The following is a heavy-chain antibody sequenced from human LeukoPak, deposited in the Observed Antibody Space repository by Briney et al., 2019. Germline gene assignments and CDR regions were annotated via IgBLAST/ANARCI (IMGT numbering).Heavy chain of an antibody. J-gene: IGHJ6*03. CDR1: GFTLSDFW. D-gene: IGHD3-16*01. Sequence: GGSLRLSCAASGFTLSDFWMSWVRQAPGKGLEWVANIDQDGSDKNYVGSVKGRFTISRDDAKNSLYLQMNSLRAEDTAVYYCARDIYGIYYMDVWGKGTTVTVSS. CDR2: IDQDGSDK. V-gene: IGHV3-7*01. CDR3: ARDIYGIYYMDV.